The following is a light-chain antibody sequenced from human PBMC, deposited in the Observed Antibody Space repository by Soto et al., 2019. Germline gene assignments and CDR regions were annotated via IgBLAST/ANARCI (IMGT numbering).Light chain of an antibody. V-gene: IGKV3-20*01. CDR2: GAS. CDR3: QQYDSSLGVT. J-gene: IGKJ4*01. CDR1: QSVSSH. Sequence: ILLTRSSATLAVSPGERDTLSCRASQSVSSHLAWYQQKPGQAPTLLIYGASSRATGIPDRFSGSGSGTDFTLTISRLEPEDFAVYYCQQYDSSLGVTFGEGTKVDIK.